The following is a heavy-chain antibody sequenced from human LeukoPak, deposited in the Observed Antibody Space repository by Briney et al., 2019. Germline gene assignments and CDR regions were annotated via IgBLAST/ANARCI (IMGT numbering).Heavy chain of an antibody. CDR2: INQDETEK. CDR3: ARAPPPTVTTVFFDY. D-gene: IGHD4-17*01. Sequence: GGCLRLSCAASGFTFSNYWMSWVRQAPGRGLEWVANINQDETEKYYVYSVKGRFTISRDNAKNSLYLQMNSLRAEDTAVYYCARAPPPTVTTVFFDYWGQGTLVTVSS. J-gene: IGHJ4*02. CDR1: GFTFSNYW. V-gene: IGHV3-7*04.